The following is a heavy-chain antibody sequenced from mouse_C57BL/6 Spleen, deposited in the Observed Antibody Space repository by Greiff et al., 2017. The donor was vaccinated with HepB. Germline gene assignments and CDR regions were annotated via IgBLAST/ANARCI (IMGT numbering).Heavy chain of an antibody. CDR3: ARDPFITTVVATRYFDV. V-gene: IGHV5-4*01. J-gene: IGHJ1*03. D-gene: IGHD1-1*01. CDR1: GFTFSSYA. Sequence: EVKVVESGGGLVKPGGSLKLSCAASGFTFSSYAMSWVRQTPEKRLEWVATISDGGSYTYYPDNVKGRFTISRDNAKNNLYLQMSHLKSEDTAMYYCARDPFITTVVATRYFDVWGTGTTVTVSS. CDR2: ISDGGSYT.